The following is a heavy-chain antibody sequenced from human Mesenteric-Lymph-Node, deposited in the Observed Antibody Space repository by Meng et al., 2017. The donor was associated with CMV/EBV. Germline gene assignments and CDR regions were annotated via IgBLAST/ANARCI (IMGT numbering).Heavy chain of an antibody. CDR3: AQTRLAQSLFDY. V-gene: IGHV3-30*02. CDR2: IRHDGGMT. CDR1: GFTVSENY. Sequence: GGSLRLSCAASGFTVSENYMNWVRQAPGKGLEWVAFIRHDGGMTYYSDSVKGRFAISRDNSRNTVWLQMNSLRVEDTAVYYCAQTRLAQSLFDYWGQGTLVTVSS. J-gene: IGHJ4*02.